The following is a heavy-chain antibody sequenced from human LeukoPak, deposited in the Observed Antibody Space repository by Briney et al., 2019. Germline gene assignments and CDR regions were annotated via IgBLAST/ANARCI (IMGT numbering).Heavy chain of an antibody. D-gene: IGHD5-18*01. J-gene: IGHJ4*02. Sequence: GSSVKVSCKASGGTFSSYAISWVRQAPGQGLEWMGGIIPIFGTANYAQKFQGRVTITTDESTSTAYMELSSLRSEDTAVYFCARAPAIQPSPLDYWGQGTLVTVSS. CDR2: IIPIFGTA. CDR1: GGTFSSYA. CDR3: ARAPAIQPSPLDY. V-gene: IGHV1-69*05.